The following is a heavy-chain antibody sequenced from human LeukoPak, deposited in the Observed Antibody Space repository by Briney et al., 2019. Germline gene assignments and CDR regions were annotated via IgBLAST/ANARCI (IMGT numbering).Heavy chain of an antibody. V-gene: IGHV1-69*05. CDR2: IIPILATA. CDR3: ATSDPDVWGRLSFDP. J-gene: IGHJ5*02. Sequence: SVKVSCKPSGGTFTSYAISWVRQAPGQGLEWMGGIIPILATANYAQKFQGRVTITTDESTSTAYMELSRLRSEDTAVYYCATSDPDVWGRLSFDPWGQGTQVTVSS. D-gene: IGHD3-16*01. CDR1: GGTFTSYA.